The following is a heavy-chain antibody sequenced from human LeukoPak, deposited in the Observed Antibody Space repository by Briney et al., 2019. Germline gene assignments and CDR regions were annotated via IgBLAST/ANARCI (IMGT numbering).Heavy chain of an antibody. CDR2: ISYDGSNK. V-gene: IGHV3-30*18. CDR3: AKSLGLPSGTNHSGDY. J-gene: IGHJ4*02. D-gene: IGHD3-10*01. Sequence: GGSLRLSCAASGFTFSSYAMSWVRQAPGKGLGWVAVISYDGSNKYYADSVKGRFTISRDNSKNTLYLQMNSLRAEDTAVYYCAKSLGLPSGTNHSGDYWGQGTLVTVSS. CDR1: GFTFSSYA.